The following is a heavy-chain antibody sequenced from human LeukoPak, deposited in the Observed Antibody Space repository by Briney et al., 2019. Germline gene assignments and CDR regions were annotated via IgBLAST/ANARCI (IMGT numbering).Heavy chain of an antibody. D-gene: IGHD2-15*01. Sequence: PGGSLRLSCTASGFTFGDYPMRWFRQAPGKGLEWVGFIGSEAYGRTTEYVASVKGRFTVSRDDSKSIAYLQMNSLKTEDTAVYYCSRGRGYCSGARCYAALNWFDPWGQGTLVTVSS. V-gene: IGHV3-49*03. CDR3: SRGRGYCSGARCYAALNWFDP. CDR1: GFTFGDYP. CDR2: IGSEAYGRTT. J-gene: IGHJ5*02.